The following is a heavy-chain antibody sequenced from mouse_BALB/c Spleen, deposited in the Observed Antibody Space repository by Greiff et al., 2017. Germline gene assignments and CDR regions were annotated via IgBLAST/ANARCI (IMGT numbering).Heavy chain of an antibody. Sequence: EVMLVESGGGLVKPGGSLKLSCAASGFTFSDYYMYWVRQTPEKRLEWVATISDGGSYTYYPDSVKGRFTISRDNAKNNLYLQMSSLKSEDTAMYYCARDYDYGGAMDYWGQGTSVTVSS. CDR3: ARDYDYGGAMDY. CDR2: ISDGGSYT. V-gene: IGHV5-4*02. J-gene: IGHJ4*01. CDR1: GFTFSDYY. D-gene: IGHD2-4*01.